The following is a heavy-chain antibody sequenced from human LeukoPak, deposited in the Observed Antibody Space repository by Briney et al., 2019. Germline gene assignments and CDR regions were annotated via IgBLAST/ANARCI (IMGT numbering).Heavy chain of an antibody. Sequence: PGGSLRLSCAASGFTFSDYYMSWIRQAPGKGLEWVSTIYGSGGSTDYADSVKGRFTISRDNSKNTLYLQMNSLRADDTAVYYCAKGAGLFLNYFDFWGQGTLVTVSS. D-gene: IGHD2-21*01. V-gene: IGHV3-23*01. CDR3: AKGAGLFLNYFDF. J-gene: IGHJ4*02. CDR2: IYGSGGST. CDR1: GFTFSDYY.